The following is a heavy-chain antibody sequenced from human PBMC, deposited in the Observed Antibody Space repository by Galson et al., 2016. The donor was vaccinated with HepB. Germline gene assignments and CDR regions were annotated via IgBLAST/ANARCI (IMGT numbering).Heavy chain of an antibody. V-gene: IGHV3-23*01. J-gene: IGHJ4*02. CDR3: VKDSGEDFWSGYYYFDY. CDR2: ISSSSITK. Sequence: SLRLSCAVSGFTLNKYAMTWVRQAPGKGLEWISSISSSSITKYYADSVEGRFTISRDNSKNILYLQMDNLRAEDTAVYYCVKDSGEDFWSGYYYFDYWGEGTLVTVSS. D-gene: IGHD3-3*01. CDR1: GFTLNKYA.